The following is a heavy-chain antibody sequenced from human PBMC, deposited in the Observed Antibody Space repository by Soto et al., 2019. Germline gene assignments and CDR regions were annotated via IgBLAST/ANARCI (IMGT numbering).Heavy chain of an antibody. CDR2: ISYDGSNK. D-gene: IGHD3-22*01. CDR1: GFTFSSYG. V-gene: IGHV3-30*18. Sequence: GSLRLSCAASGFTFSSYGMHWVRQAPGKGLEWVAVISYDGSNKYYADSVKGRFTISRDNSKNTLYLQMNSLRAEDTAVYYCAKSGVVIIDYWGQGTLVTVSS. CDR3: AKSGVVIIDY. J-gene: IGHJ4*02.